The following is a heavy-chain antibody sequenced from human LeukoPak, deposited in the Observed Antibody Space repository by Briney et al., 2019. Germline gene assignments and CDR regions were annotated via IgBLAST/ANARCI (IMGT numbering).Heavy chain of an antibody. CDR2: IHSDGSTT. Sequence: GGSLRLSCAASGFTFSSTWMHWFRQAPGKGPVWVSRIHSDGSTTIYADSVKGRFTISRDNARNTLYLQMNSLRAEDTAVYYCVRDRYYVPDYWGQGTLVTVSS. J-gene: IGHJ4*02. V-gene: IGHV3-74*01. CDR3: VRDRYYVPDY. CDR1: GFTFSSTW. D-gene: IGHD3-16*01.